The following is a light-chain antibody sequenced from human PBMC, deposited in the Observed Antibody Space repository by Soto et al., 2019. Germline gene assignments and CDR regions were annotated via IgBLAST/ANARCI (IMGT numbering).Light chain of an antibody. CDR3: QQYNTFPVT. J-gene: IGKJ2*01. V-gene: IGKV1-5*01. Sequence: DIQMTQSPSTLSASVGDRVTITCRASQSISTWLAWYQQKPGKAPKLLIYDASSVESGVPSRFSGSGPGTEFTLTISSLQPDDFATYYCQQYNTFPVTFGQGTKLEIK. CDR2: DAS. CDR1: QSISTW.